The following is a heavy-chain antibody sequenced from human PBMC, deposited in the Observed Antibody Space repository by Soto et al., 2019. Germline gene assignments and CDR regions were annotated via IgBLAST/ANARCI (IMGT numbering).Heavy chain of an antibody. D-gene: IGHD3-22*01. V-gene: IGHV1-2*04. J-gene: IGHJ3*02. CDR3: ARGDYYDSSGYLAQFAFDI. CDR2: INPNSGGT. CDR1: GYTFTGYY. Sequence: ASVKVSCKASGYTFTGYYMHLVRQAPGQGLEWMGWINPNSGGTNYAQKFQGWVTMTRDTSISTAYMELSRLRSDDTAVYYCARGDYYDSSGYLAQFAFDIWGQGTMVTVSS.